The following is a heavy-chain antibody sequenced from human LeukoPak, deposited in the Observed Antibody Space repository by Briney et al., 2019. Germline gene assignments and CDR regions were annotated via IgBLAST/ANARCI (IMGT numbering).Heavy chain of an antibody. CDR1: GFTFTGYY. D-gene: IGHD3-22*01. V-gene: IGHV1-18*04. CDR2: ISAYNGNT. CDR3: ARDTYDSSGSLDY. Sequence: ASVKVSCKASGFTFTGYYMHWVRQAPGQGLEWMGWISAYNGNTNYAQKLQGRVTMTTDTSTSTAYMELRSLRSDDTAVYYCARDTYDSSGSLDYWGQGTLVTVSS. J-gene: IGHJ4*02.